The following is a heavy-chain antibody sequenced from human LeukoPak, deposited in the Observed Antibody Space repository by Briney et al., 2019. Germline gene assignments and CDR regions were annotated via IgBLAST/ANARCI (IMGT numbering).Heavy chain of an antibody. CDR3: ASVEAVGVGIDP. CDR2: INPNSGAT. D-gene: IGHD6-13*01. J-gene: IGHJ5*02. CDR1: GNTFTGYY. Sequence: ASVTVSCKASGNTFTGYYFHWVRQAPGQGLEWMGWINPNSGATDYAQKFQGRVTMTTDTSISTAYMEVSRLRPDDTAVYNCASVEAVGVGIDPWGQGTLVTVSS. V-gene: IGHV1-2*02.